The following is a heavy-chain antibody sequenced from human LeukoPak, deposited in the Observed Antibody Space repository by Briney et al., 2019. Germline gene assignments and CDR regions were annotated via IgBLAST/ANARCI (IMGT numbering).Heavy chain of an antibody. CDR2: IYHSGST. CDR1: GYSISNRYY. CDR3: ARSFYNTGGWFDP. Sequence: SETLSLTCTVSGYSISNRYYWGWIRQPPGKGLEWIGSIYHSGSTDYNASPKSRVTISVDTSKNQFSLKLSSVTDADTAMYYCARSFYNTGGWFDPWGQGTLVTVSS. D-gene: IGHD5-24*01. J-gene: IGHJ5*02. V-gene: IGHV4-38-2*02.